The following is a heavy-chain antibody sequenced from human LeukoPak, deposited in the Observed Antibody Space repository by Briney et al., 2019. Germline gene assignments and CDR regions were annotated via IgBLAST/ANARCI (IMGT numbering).Heavy chain of an antibody. CDR3: ARERGGDSGSGAFDI. CDR2: IYYSGST. V-gene: IGHV4-39*02. CDR1: GGSISSSTYY. Sequence: PSETLSLTCTASGGSISSSTYYWGWIRQPPGKGLEWIRSIYYSGSTYYNPSLKSRVTMSVDTSKNQFSLQPSSVTAADTAVYYCARERGGDSGSGAFDIWGQGTMVTVSS. J-gene: IGHJ3*02. D-gene: IGHD3-10*01.